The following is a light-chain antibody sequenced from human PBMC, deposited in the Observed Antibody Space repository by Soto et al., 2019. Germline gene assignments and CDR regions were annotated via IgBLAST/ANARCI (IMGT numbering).Light chain of an antibody. Sequence: EIVLTQSPGTLSLSPGERATLSCRASQSVGSNYLAWYQQKPGQAPRLLIYGAYSRAPGIPDRFSGSGSGTDFTHTISRLEPADFAVYYCQQYGSSQYTFGQGTKLEIK. CDR1: QSVGSNY. CDR2: GAY. J-gene: IGKJ2*01. CDR3: QQYGSSQYT. V-gene: IGKV3-20*01.